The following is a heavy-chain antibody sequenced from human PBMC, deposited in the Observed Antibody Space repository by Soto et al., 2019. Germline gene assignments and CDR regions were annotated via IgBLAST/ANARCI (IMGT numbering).Heavy chain of an antibody. J-gene: IGHJ4*02. CDR2: IYPGDSDT. V-gene: IGHV5-51*01. Sequence: LGESLKISCKGSGYSFTSYWIGWVRQMPGKGLEWMGIIYPGDSDTRYSPSFQGQVTISADKSISTAYLQWSSLKASDTAMYYCAICFGYYDSSGYYYFDYWGQGTLVTVSS. CDR3: AICFGYYDSSGYYYFDY. D-gene: IGHD3-22*01. CDR1: GYSFTSYW.